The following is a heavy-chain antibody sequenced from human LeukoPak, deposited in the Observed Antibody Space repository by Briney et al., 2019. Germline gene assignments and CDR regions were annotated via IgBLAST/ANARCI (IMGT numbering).Heavy chain of an antibody. Sequence: PGGTLRLSCAASGFTFSDHYMDWVRQAPGKGLEWVGRTRNKANGYTTEYAASVKGRFTISRDDSKNSLYLQMNRLKTEDTAVYYCARVLRQLRTIYYYYYMDVWGKGTTVTVSS. CDR3: ARVLRQLRTIYYYYYMDV. CDR2: TRNKANGYTT. CDR1: GFTFSDHY. D-gene: IGHD6-6*01. V-gene: IGHV3-72*01. J-gene: IGHJ6*03.